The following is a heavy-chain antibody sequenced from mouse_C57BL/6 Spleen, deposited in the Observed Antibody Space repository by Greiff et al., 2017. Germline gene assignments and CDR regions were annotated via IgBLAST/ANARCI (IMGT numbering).Heavy chain of an antibody. CDR3: TGDYYGSSTSWFAY. V-gene: IGHV6-6*01. CDR1: GFTFSDAW. CDR2: IRNKANNHAT. J-gene: IGHJ3*01. Sequence: EVQLVESGGGLVKPGGSMKLSCAASGFTFSDAWMDWVRQSPEKGLEWVAEIRNKANNHATYYAVSGKGRFTISRDDSKISVYLQMNSLRAEDTGIYYCTGDYYGSSTSWFAYWGQGTLVTVSA. D-gene: IGHD1-1*01.